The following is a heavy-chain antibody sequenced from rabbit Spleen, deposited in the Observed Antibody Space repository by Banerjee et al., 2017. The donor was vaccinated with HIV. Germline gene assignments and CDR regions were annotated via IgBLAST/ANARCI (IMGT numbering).Heavy chain of an antibody. Sequence: QEQLEESGGGLVQPEGSLTLTCTASGFSFSSSYYMCWVRQAPGKGLEWIACIATGSSGFTYYASWAKGRFTCSKASSTTVTLQMTSLTAADTATYFCARDTGTSFSTYGMDLWGPGTLVTVS. V-gene: IGHV1S45*01. D-gene: IGHD8-1*01. J-gene: IGHJ6*01. CDR2: IATGSSGFT. CDR1: GFSFSSSYY. CDR3: ARDTGTSFSTYGMDL.